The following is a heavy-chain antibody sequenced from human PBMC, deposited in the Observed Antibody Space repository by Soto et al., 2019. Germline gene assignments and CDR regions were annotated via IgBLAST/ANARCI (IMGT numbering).Heavy chain of an antibody. CDR2: ISGSGGST. J-gene: IGHJ4*02. V-gene: IGHV3-23*01. CDR3: AKVTYYDILTGYYISYYFDY. D-gene: IGHD3-9*01. CDR1: GFTFSSYA. Sequence: GGSLRLSCAASGFTFSSYAMSWVRQAPGKGLEWVSAISGSGGSTYYADSVKGRFTISRDNSKNTLYLQMNSLRAEDTAVYYCAKVTYYDILTGYYISYYFDYWGQGTLVTVSS.